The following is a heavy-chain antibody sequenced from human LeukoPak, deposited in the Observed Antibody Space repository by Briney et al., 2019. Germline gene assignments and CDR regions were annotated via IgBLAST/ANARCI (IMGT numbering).Heavy chain of an antibody. D-gene: IGHD6-6*01. CDR2: INHSGST. CDR3: ARGPAIAARAYYYYYMDV. J-gene: IGHJ6*03. CDR1: GGSFSGYY. Sequence: SETLSLTCAVYGGSFSGYYWSWIRQPPGKGLERIGEINHSGSTNYNPSLKSRVTISVDTSKNQFSLKLSSVTAADTAVYYCARGPAIAARAYYYYYMDVWGKGTTVTVSS. V-gene: IGHV4-34*01.